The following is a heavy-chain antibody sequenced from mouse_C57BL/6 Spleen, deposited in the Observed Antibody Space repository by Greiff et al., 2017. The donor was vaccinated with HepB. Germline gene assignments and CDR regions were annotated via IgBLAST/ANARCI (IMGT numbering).Heavy chain of an antibody. CDR3: DVYYYGSSPYYFDY. CDR2: IHPNSGSI. J-gene: IGHJ2*01. V-gene: IGHV1-64*01. D-gene: IGHD1-1*01. Sequence: QVQLQQPGAELVKPGASVKLSCKASGYTFTSYWMHWVKQRPGQGLEWIGMIHPNSGSINYNEKFKSKATLTVDKSSSTAYMQLSSLTSEDSAVYYCDVYYYGSSPYYFDYWGQGTTLTVSS. CDR1: GYTFTSYW.